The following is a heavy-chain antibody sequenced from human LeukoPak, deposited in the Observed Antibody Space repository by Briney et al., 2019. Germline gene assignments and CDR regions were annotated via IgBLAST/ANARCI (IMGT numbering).Heavy chain of an antibody. CDR3: ARGTIYGDYPYFDY. D-gene: IGHD4-17*01. J-gene: IGHJ4*02. V-gene: IGHV4-31*03. CDR2: IYYSGST. Sequence: SETLSLTCTVSGGSISSGGYYWSWIRRHPGKGLEWIGYIYYSGSTYYNPSLKSRVTISVDTSKNQFSLKLSSVTAADTAVYYCARGTIYGDYPYFDYWGQGTLVTVSS. CDR1: GGSISSGGYY.